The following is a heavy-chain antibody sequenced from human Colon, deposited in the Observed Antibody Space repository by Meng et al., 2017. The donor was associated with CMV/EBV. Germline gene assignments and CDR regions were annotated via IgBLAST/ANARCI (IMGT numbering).Heavy chain of an antibody. Sequence: ASVKVSCKASGYTFTTYGITWVRQAPGQGLEWMGLISPYNGNTKYAQRLQDRVTMTTDTSTSTAYMELRSPRSDDTAVYYCARETRRKDEDYYFGMDVWGQGTTVTVSS. CDR1: GYTFTTYG. D-gene: IGHD1-14*01. CDR2: ISPYNGNT. J-gene: IGHJ6*02. V-gene: IGHV1-18*01. CDR3: ARETRRKDEDYYFGMDV.